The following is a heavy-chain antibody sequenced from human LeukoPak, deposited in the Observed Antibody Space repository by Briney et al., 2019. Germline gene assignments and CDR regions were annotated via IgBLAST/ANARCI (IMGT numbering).Heavy chain of an antibody. J-gene: IGHJ6*03. V-gene: IGHV3-30*02. CDR3: AKDGGLHLHYYYNYMDI. CDR2: IRYDGSYE. Sequence: GGSLRLSCAASGFTFNSYGMHWVRQAPGKGLEWVAFIRYDGSYEYYADSVKGRFSISRDNSKTTLYLQMNSLRSEDTAVYYCAKDGGLHLHYYYNYMDIWGKGTTVTVSS. D-gene: IGHD5-24*01. CDR1: GFTFNSYG.